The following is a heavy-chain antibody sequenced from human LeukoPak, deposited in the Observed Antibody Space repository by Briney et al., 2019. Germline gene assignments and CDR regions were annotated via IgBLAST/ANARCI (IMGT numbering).Heavy chain of an antibody. CDR1: GGSISSYY. D-gene: IGHD2-2*01. J-gene: IGHJ5*02. CDR2: IYYSGST. V-gene: IGHV4-59*01. Sequence: TSETLSLTCTVSGGSISSYYWSWIRQPPGKGLEWLGYIYYSGSTNYNPSLKSRVTISVDTSKNQFSLKLSSVTAADTAVYYCARRGCSSSSCYSLSFDPWGQGTLVTVSS. CDR3: ARRGCSSSSCYSLSFDP.